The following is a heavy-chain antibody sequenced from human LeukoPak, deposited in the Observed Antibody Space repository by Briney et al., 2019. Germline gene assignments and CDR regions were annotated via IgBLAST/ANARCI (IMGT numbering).Heavy chain of an antibody. CDR3: AKAYDFWSGYYVD. Sequence: GGSLRLSCAASGFTFSFYAMSWVRQAPGKGLEWVAGITSSGNTTYYADPVKGRFTISRDNSRNILYLQMNSLRAEDTAVYYCAKAYDFWSGYYVDWGQGTLATVSS. V-gene: IGHV3-23*01. CDR1: GFTFSFYA. CDR2: ITSSGNTT. D-gene: IGHD3-3*01. J-gene: IGHJ4*02.